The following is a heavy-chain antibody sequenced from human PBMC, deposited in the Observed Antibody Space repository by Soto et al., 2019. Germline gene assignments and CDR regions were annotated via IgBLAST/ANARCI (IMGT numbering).Heavy chain of an antibody. J-gene: IGHJ6*02. CDR3: ERGDATKIVVTTYYAMDV. D-gene: IGHD3-22*01. CDR2: IIPVFGTP. V-gene: IGHV1-69*12. CDR1: GGSLSNFG. Sequence: QVQLVQSGAEVKKPGSSVKVSCTASGGSLSNFGISWVRQAPGQGLEWMGAIIPVFGTPNYAQKFQDRVTINADESTTSVYMDVRSLTSEDTAVYYCERGDATKIVVTTYYAMDVWGQGTTVSVSS.